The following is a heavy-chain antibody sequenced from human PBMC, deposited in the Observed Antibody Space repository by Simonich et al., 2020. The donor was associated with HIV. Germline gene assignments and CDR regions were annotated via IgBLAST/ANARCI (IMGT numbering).Heavy chain of an antibody. J-gene: IGHJ4*02. V-gene: IGHV4-34*01. CDR3: ARGRFWSGYYTYRDYFDY. CDR1: GGSFSGYY. D-gene: IGHD3-3*01. CDR2: INHSGST. Sequence: QVHLQQWGAGLLKPSETLSLTCAVYGGSFSGYYWNWIRQPPGKGLEWIGEINHSGSTDYKSALKSRVTISVDTSKNQFSLKLSSVTAADTAVYYCARGRFWSGYYTYRDYFDYWGQGTLVTVSS.